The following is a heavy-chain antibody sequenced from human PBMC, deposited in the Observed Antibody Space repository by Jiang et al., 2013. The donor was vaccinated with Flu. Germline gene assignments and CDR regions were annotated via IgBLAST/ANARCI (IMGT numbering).Heavy chain of an antibody. D-gene: IGHD3-10*01. V-gene: IGHV1-3*01. Sequence: EVKKPGASVKVSCKASGYTFTSYAMHWVRQAPGQRLEWMGWINAGNGNTKYSQKFQGRVTITRDTSASTAYMELSSLRSEDTAVYYCARSYGSGSYYDYYYYYMDVWGKGTTVTVSS. CDR1: GYTFTSYA. CDR3: ARSYGSGSYYDYYYYYMDV. CDR2: INAGNGNT. J-gene: IGHJ6*03.